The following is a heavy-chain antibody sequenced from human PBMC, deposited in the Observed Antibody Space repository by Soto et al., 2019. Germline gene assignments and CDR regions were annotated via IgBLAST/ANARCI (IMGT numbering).Heavy chain of an antibody. CDR3: ARDIGEGWFDP. D-gene: IGHD3-10*01. V-gene: IGHV3-33*01. Sequence: QVQLVESGGGVVQPGRSLRLSCAASGFTFSSYGMHWVRQAPGKGLEWVAVIWYDGSNKYYADSVKGRFTISRDNSKNTLYLQMNSLRAEDTAVYYCARDIGEGWFDPWGQGTLVTVCS. J-gene: IGHJ5*02. CDR2: IWYDGSNK. CDR1: GFTFSSYG.